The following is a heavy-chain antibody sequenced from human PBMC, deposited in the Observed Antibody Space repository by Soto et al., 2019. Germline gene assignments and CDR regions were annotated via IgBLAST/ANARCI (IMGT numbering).Heavy chain of an antibody. J-gene: IGHJ1*01. Sequence: QLQLQESGPGLVKPSETLSLNCTVSGGSISSSSYYWGWIRQPPGKGLEWIGSIYYSGSTYYNPSLKSRVTISVDTSKNQFSLKLSSVTAADTAVYFCASSEAHVVVVAAIDWGQGTLVTVSS. CDR3: ASSEAHVVVVAAID. D-gene: IGHD2-15*01. CDR1: GGSISSSSYY. CDR2: IYYSGST. V-gene: IGHV4-39*01.